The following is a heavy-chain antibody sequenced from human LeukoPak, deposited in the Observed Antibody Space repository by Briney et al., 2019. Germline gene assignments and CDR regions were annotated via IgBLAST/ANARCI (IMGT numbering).Heavy chain of an antibody. V-gene: IGHV4-38-2*01. D-gene: IGHD3-16*01. J-gene: IGHJ3*02. CDR1: GYSISSDYY. CDR2: MFHSGST. Sequence: SETLSLTCAVSGYSISSDYYWGWIRPPPGEGLEWIGTMFHSGSTYYNPSLNSRVTISIDTFKNQFSLRLTSVTAADTAVYYCARHSQWGLIPWTFDIWGQGTMVTVSS. CDR3: ARHSQWGLIPWTFDI.